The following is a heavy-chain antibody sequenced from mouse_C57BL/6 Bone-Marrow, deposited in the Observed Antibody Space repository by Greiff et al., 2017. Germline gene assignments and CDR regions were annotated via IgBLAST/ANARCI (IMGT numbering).Heavy chain of an antibody. CDR2: ICSGGSYI. V-gene: IGHV5-6*01. D-gene: IGHD1-1*01. CDR3: AGHRDYGAWEFDV. CDR1: GFTFSSYG. J-gene: IGHJ1*03. Sequence: EVQRVESGGDLVKPGGSLKLSCAASGFTFSSYGMPWVRQTPDKRLEWVATICSGGSYIYYPDSVKGRSTISRDNAKTTLYLQMSSLKSEDTAMCYCAGHRDYGAWEFDVWGTGTTVTVSS.